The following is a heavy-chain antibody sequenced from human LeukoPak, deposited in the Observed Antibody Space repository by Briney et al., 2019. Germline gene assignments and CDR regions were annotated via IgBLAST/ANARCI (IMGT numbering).Heavy chain of an antibody. CDR2: MNPNSGNT. Sequence: GASVKVSCKASGYTFTSYDINWVRQATGQGLEWMGWMNPNSGNTGYAQKFQGRVTITRNTSISTAYMELSSLRSEDTAVYYCARQPYGEFGHYYMDVWGKGTTVTVSS. CDR1: GYTFTSYD. D-gene: IGHD4-17*01. J-gene: IGHJ6*03. CDR3: ARQPYGEFGHYYMDV. V-gene: IGHV1-8*03.